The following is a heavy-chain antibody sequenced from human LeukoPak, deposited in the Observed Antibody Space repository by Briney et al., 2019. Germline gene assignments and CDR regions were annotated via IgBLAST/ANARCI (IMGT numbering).Heavy chain of an antibody. J-gene: IGHJ4*02. CDR3: SKDLPHTRAWALNY. V-gene: IGHV3-15*01. Sequence: GGSLRLPCAASGLTFSNAWMSWVRQAPGKGLEWVGRIKSKGGGGTIDYASPVKGRFTISRDDSENTLYLQMNSLRTDDTAVYYCSKDLPHTRAWALNYWGQGALVTVSS. CDR2: IKSKGGGGTI. D-gene: IGHD2-2*01. CDR1: GLTFSNAW.